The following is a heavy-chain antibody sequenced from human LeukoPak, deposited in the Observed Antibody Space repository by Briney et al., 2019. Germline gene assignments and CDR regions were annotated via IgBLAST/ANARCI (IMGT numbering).Heavy chain of an antibody. CDR1: GFTFGSYG. J-gene: IGHJ4*02. CDR3: AKMQGYFDY. Sequence: GGSLRLSCAASGFTFGSYGMSWVRQAPGKGLEWVSAVTGGGDTTYYADSVRGRFTISRDNSKNTLYLQMNSLRAEDTAVYYCAKMQGYFDYWGQGTLVTVSS. V-gene: IGHV3-23*01. CDR2: VTGGGDTT.